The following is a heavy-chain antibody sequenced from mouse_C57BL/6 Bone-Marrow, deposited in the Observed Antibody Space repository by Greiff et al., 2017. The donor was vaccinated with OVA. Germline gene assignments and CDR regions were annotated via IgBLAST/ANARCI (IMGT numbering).Heavy chain of an antibody. Sequence: VQLKESVAELVRPGASVKLSCTASGFNIKNTYMHWVKQRPEQGLEWIGRIDPANGNTKYAPKFQGKATITADTSSNTAYLQLSSLTSEDTAIYYCGIYDGYYVYAMDYWGQGTSVTVSS. CDR2: IDPANGNT. V-gene: IGHV14-3*01. J-gene: IGHJ4*01. CDR3: GIYDGYYVYAMDY. CDR1: GFNIKNTY. D-gene: IGHD2-3*01.